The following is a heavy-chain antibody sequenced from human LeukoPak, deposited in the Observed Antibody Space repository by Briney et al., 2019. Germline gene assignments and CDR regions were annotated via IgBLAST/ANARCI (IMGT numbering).Heavy chain of an antibody. D-gene: IGHD1-26*01. CDR2: ISYSSSYI. CDR1: GFTFSSYS. J-gene: IGHJ4*02. CDR3: ARAGIYSGSTFDY. Sequence: PGGSLRLSCAASGFTFSSYSMNWVRQVPGKGLEWVSSISYSSSYIYYADSVKGRFTISRDNAKNSLYLQMNSLRAEDRAVYYCARAGIYSGSTFDYWGQGTLVTVSS. V-gene: IGHV3-21*01.